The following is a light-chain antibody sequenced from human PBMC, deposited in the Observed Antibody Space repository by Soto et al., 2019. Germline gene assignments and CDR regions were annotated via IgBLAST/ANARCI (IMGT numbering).Light chain of an antibody. CDR1: SSDVGGYNY. J-gene: IGLJ1*01. Sequence: SALTQPASVSGSPGQSITISCTGTSSDVGGYNYVSWYQQHPGKAPKLMIYDVSNRPSGVSNRFSGSKSGNTASLTISGLQAEDEADYYCSSYTSNYVFGTGTKVTVL. V-gene: IGLV2-14*01. CDR2: DVS. CDR3: SSYTSNYV.